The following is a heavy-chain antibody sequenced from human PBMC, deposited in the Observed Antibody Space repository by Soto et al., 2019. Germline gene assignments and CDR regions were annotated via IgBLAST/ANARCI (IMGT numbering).Heavy chain of an antibody. CDR3: ARGYSSSSAAFDY. CDR2: ISYDASNK. D-gene: IGHD6-13*01. CDR1: GFTFSSYA. J-gene: IGHJ4*02. Sequence: QVQLVETGGGVVQPGRSLRLSCAASGFTFSSYAMHWVRQAPGKGLEWVAIISYDASNKYYADSVKGRFTISRDNSKNTLYLQMNSLRAEDTAVYYCARGYSSSSAAFDYWGQGTLVTVSS. V-gene: IGHV3-30-3*01.